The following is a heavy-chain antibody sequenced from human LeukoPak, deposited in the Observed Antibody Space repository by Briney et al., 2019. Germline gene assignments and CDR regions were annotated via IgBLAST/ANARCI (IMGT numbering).Heavy chain of an antibody. CDR3: ARDQDYDFWSWYTY. CDR1: GGTFSSYA. J-gene: IGHJ4*02. V-gene: IGHV1-69*05. CDR2: IIPIFGTA. D-gene: IGHD3-3*01. Sequence: ASVKVSCTASGGTFSSYAISWVRQAPGQGLEWMGGIIPIFGTANYAQKFQGRVTITTDESTSTAYMELSSLRSEDTAVYYCARDQDYDFWSWYTYLGQGTLVTVSS.